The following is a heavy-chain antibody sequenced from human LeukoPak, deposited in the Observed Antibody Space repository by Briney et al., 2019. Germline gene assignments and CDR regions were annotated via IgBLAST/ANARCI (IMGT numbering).Heavy chain of an antibody. D-gene: IGHD3-16*01. J-gene: IGHJ4*02. CDR1: GFTFSSYE. V-gene: IGHV3-48*03. CDR3: ARAGAYHFDN. CDR2: ISSSGSTI. Sequence: GGSLRLSCAASGFTFSSYEMNWVRQAPGKGLEWVSYISSSGSTIYYADSVKGRFTISRDNAKNSLYLQMNSLRAEDTAVYYCARAGAYHFDNWGQGTLVTVSS.